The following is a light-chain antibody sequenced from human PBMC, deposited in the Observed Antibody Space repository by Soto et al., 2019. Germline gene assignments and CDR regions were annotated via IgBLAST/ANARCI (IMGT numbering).Light chain of an antibody. J-gene: IGKJ3*01. Sequence: EMVMTQSPATLSVSPGERVTLSCRASERVHRNLAWYQQKPGQGPSLLIYYASTRATGVPDRFTGSGSGTEFTLTISSLQSEDSGVYHCQHYNSWPPTFGPGTKVEIK. CDR1: ERVHRN. CDR2: YAS. CDR3: QHYNSWPPT. V-gene: IGKV3-15*01.